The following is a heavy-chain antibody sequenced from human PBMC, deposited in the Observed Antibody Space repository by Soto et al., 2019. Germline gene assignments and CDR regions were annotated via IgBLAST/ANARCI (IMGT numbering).Heavy chain of an antibody. V-gene: IGHV3-23*01. J-gene: IGHJ4*02. Sequence: DVQLLESGGDLVQPWGSLRLSCAASGFTFSPYDMSWVRQAPGKGLEWVSSMSGAGRSSYDADSVKVRFTISRDNSMNTRYPQLNHLTAEDTTLYYCTTGPIFGVENIYDSWGQGTLVTVSS. CDR1: GFTFSPYD. CDR2: MSGAGRSS. D-gene: IGHD3-3*01. CDR3: TTGPIFGVENIYDS.